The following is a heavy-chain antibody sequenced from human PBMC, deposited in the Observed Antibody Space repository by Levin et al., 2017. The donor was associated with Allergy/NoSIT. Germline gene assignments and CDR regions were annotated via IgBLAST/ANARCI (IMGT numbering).Heavy chain of an antibody. CDR1: GFIFNTYA. J-gene: IGHJ6*02. D-gene: IGHD5-12*01. V-gene: IGHV3-23*01. CDR2: ITDNGGNT. Sequence: GGSLRLSCAASGFIFNTYAMEWVRQAPGKGLEWVAFITDNGGNTYYADSVKGRFTTSRDNSKNTLYLQMNSLRADDTAVYNCAKKGSRHDTKRSFGMDVWGRGTTVIVAS. CDR3: AKKGSRHDTKRSFGMDV.